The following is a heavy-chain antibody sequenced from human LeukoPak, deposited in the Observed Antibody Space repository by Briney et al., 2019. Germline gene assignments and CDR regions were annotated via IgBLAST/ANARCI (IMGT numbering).Heavy chain of an antibody. CDR2: ISGSGGSP. J-gene: IGHJ4*02. Sequence: GGSLRLSCAASGFTFSSYAMSWVRQAPGKGLEWVSAISGSGGSPYYADSVKGRFTISRDNAKNSLYLQMNSLRAEDTALYYCAKDIVRVTWSGWFTFDYLGQGTLVTVSS. CDR1: GFTFSSYA. D-gene: IGHD6-19*01. V-gene: IGHV3-23*01. CDR3: AKDIVRVTWSGWFTFDY.